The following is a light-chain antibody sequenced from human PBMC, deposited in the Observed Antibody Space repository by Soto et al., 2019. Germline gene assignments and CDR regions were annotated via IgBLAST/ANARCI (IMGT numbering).Light chain of an antibody. CDR2: GAS. V-gene: IGKV3-15*01. Sequence: VMTQSPATLSVSPGETATLSCRASQSLSSNLGWYQQKPGQAPRLLIFGASTRATGIPARFSGSGAGTEFSLTINSLQSEDFAVYFCQQYNAWPLTFGQGTKVEIK. J-gene: IGKJ1*01. CDR3: QQYNAWPLT. CDR1: QSLSSN.